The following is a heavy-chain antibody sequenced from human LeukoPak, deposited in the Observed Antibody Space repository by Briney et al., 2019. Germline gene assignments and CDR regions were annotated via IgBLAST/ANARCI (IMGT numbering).Heavy chain of an antibody. CDR2: ITKSSTYV. V-gene: IGHV3-21*04. J-gene: IGHJ4*02. CDR1: GFTFRTHS. D-gene: IGHD3-10*01. Sequence: PGGSLRLSCEASGFTFRTHSMNWVRQAPGKGLEWVSSITKSSTYVYYADSVRGRFTISRDNASNSLFLQMNNLGVDDTGVYYCARGSGVHVWGQGTLVIVSS. CDR3: ARGSGVHV.